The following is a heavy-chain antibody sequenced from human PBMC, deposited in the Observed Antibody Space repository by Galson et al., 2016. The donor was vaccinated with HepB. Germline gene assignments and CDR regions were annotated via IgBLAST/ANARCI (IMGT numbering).Heavy chain of an antibody. CDR1: GGSVSSGSYF. J-gene: IGHJ2*01. Sequence: SETLSLTCIVSGGSVSSGSYFWSWIRQPPGKGLEYIGYIDYSGRTNYNASLKSRVIISADTSSNQFSLNLTSVTTADTAVYYCARREGHFDLWGRGTLVTVSS. V-gene: IGHV4-61*01. CDR3: ARREGHFDL. CDR2: IDYSGRT.